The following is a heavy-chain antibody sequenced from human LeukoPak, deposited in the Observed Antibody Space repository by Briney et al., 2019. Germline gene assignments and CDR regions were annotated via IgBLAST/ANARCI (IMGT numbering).Heavy chain of an antibody. D-gene: IGHD1-1*01. CDR3: ARDADGNDQGGFDY. CDR2: ISYDGSNK. J-gene: IGHJ4*02. CDR1: GFTFSSYW. Sequence: GGSLRLSCAASGFTFSSYWMSWVRQAPGKGLEWVAVISYDGSNKYYADSVKGRFTISRDNSKNTLYLQMNSLRAEDTAVYYCARDADGNDQGGFDYWGQGTLVTVSS. V-gene: IGHV3-30*03.